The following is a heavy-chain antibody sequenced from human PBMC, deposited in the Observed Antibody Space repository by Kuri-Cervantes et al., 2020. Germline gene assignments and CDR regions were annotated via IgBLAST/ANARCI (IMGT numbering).Heavy chain of an antibody. CDR1: GGTFSSYA. J-gene: IGHJ4*02. CDR2: IIPIFGTA. CDR3: ARGFSGRFSPIDY. D-gene: IGHD6-19*01. Sequence: SVKVSCKAFGGTFSSYAISWVRQAPGQGLEWMGGIIPIFGTANYAQKFQGRVTISADKSTTTAYMELNSLRSEDTAVYYCARGFSGRFSPIDYWGQGTLVTVSS. V-gene: IGHV1-69*06.